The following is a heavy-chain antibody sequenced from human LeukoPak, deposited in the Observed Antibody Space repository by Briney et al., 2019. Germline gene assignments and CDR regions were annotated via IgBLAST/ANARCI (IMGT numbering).Heavy chain of an antibody. V-gene: IGHV1-24*01. CDR3: ARGGSLAVAPHQYYFDY. CDR1: GYTLTGLS. Sequence: ASVKVSCKVSGYTLTGLSIHWVRQPPGKGLEWMGGFDPEDGETIYAQKFQGRVTMTRDTSTSAVYMEVSSLRSEDTAVYYCARGGSLAVAPHQYYFDYWGQGTLVTVSS. CDR2: FDPEDGET. D-gene: IGHD6-19*01. J-gene: IGHJ4*02.